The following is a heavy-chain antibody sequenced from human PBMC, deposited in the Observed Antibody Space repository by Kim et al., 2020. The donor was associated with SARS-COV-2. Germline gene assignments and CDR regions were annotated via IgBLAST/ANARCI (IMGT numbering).Heavy chain of an antibody. CDR3: ARQSGSYYRLKAFDY. V-gene: IGHV5-51*01. D-gene: IGHD1-26*01. Sequence: SFQGQVTISADKSISTAYLQWSSLKASDTAMYYCARQSGSYYRLKAFDYWGQGTLVTVSS. J-gene: IGHJ4*02.